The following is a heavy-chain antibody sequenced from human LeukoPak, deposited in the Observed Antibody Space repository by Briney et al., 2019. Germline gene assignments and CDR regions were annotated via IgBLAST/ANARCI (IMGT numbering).Heavy chain of an antibody. CDR2: ISGYDGNT. V-gene: IGHV1-18*01. J-gene: IGHJ4*02. Sequence: GASVKVSCKASGYTFTSFGINWVRQAPGQGLEWMGWISGYDGNTKFSQEFQGRVTMTTDTSTSTAYMELRSLRSDDTAVYYCARDLDSFSSGWYVSRVWGQGTLVTVSS. CDR3: ARDLDSFSSGWYVSRV. CDR1: GYTFTSFG. D-gene: IGHD6-19*01.